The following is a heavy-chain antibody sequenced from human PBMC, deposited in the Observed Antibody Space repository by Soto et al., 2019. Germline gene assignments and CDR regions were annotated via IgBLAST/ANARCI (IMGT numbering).Heavy chain of an antibody. CDR2: INHSGST. CDR1: GGSFSGYY. D-gene: IGHD2-15*01. Sequence: SETLSLTCTVYGGSFSGYYWSWIRQPPGKGLEWIGEINHSGSTNYNPSLKSRVTISVDTSKNQFSLKLSSVTAADTAVYYCARSVVVAATDTYYFDYWGQGTLVTSPQ. J-gene: IGHJ4*02. CDR3: ARSVVVAATDTYYFDY. V-gene: IGHV4-34*01.